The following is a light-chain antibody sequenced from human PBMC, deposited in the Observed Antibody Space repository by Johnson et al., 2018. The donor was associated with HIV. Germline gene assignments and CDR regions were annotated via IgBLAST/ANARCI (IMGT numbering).Light chain of an antibody. CDR2: ENN. CDR3: GTWDSSMRVGF. CDR1: SSNIGNNY. Sequence: QSVLTQPPSVSAAPGQKVTISCSGSSSNIGNNYVSWYQQLPGTAPKLLIYENNKRPSGIPDRFSGSKCGTSATLGITGLQTGDEADYYCGTWDSSMRVGFFGTGTKVTVL. J-gene: IGLJ1*01. V-gene: IGLV1-51*02.